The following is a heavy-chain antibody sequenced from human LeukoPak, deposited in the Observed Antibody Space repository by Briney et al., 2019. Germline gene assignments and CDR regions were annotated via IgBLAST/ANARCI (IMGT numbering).Heavy chain of an antibody. CDR1: GDSISSSSYY. J-gene: IGHJ4*02. Sequence: SETLSLTCTVSGDSISSSSYYWGWIRQPPGKGLEWIGSIYYSGSTYYNPSLKSRVTISVDTSKNQFSLKLSSVTAADTAVYYCASGNRQIVVVPAAFDYWGQGTLVTVSS. D-gene: IGHD2-2*01. CDR3: ASGNRQIVVVPAAFDY. V-gene: IGHV4-39*07. CDR2: IYYSGST.